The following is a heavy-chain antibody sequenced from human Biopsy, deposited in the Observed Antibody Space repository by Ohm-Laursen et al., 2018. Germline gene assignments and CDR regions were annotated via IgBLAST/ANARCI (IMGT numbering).Heavy chain of an antibody. V-gene: IGHV4-34*01. D-gene: IGHD1-20*01. Sequence: PSETLSLTCAVYGGSFSGYYWSWIRQPPGKGLEWIGEMNHGGSTNYNSSLKSRVTISVYTSKNQFSLKLNSVTAADTAVYYCARGSNWNDWSFDYWGQGTVVTVPS. CDR3: ARGSNWNDWSFDY. CDR2: MNHGGST. CDR1: GGSFSGYY. J-gene: IGHJ4*02.